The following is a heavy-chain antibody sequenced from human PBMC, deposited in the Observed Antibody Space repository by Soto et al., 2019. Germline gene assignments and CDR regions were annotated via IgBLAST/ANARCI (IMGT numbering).Heavy chain of an antibody. V-gene: IGHV1-18*01. CDR2: ISGYNGDR. CDR1: GYKLSDYG. D-gene: IGHD1-1*01. CDR3: ARTVLVHAAWGWRPNWFDP. J-gene: IGHJ5*02. Sequence: GPEVKKPGASVKVSCKASGYKLSDYGFSWLRQAPGQGPEWMGWISGYNGDRSYAQNLQGRLTLTTDTSTTTSYMELRRLRSDDTAVYYGARTVLVHAAWGWRPNWFDPWGQGTLVTVSS.